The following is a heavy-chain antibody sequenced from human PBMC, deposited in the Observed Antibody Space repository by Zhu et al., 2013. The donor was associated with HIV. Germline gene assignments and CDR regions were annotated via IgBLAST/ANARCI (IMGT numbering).Heavy chain of an antibody. CDR2: INPNSGGT. D-gene: IGHD3-9*01. V-gene: IGHV1-2*02. CDR3: ARAYYDIPYYFDC. Sequence: QVHLVQSGAEVKKPGASVKVSCKASGYTFTGYYIHWVRQAPGQGLEWMGWINPNSGGTNFAQKFQGRVTMTRATSISTAYMELSRLRFDDTAVYYCARAYYDIPYYFDCWGQGTLVTVSS. J-gene: IGHJ4*02. CDR1: GYTFTGYY.